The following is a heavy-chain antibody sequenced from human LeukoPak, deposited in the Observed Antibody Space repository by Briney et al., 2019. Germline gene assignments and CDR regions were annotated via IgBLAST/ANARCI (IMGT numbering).Heavy chain of an antibody. CDR2: ISWNSGSI. CDR3: AKAGGPLVGATHFDY. V-gene: IGHV3-9*01. Sequence: AGGSLRLSCAASGFTFDDYAMHWVRQAPGKGLEWVSGISWNSGSIGYADSVKGRFTISRDNAKNSLYLQMNSLRAEDTALYYCAKAGGPLVGATHFDYWGQGTLVTVSS. CDR1: GFTFDDYA. D-gene: IGHD1-26*01. J-gene: IGHJ4*02.